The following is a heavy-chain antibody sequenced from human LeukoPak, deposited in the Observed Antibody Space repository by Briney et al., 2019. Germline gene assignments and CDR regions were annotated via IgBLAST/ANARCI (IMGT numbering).Heavy chain of an antibody. Sequence: GGSLRLSCAAAGFTFSNFHMNWVRQAPGKGLEWVSSITSSGRYIDYADSVQGRFTISRDNAKNSLYLQMNSLRAEDTAVYYCAKDRKYSSSWSPLDYWGQGTLVTVSS. V-gene: IGHV3-21*01. CDR2: ITSSGRYI. J-gene: IGHJ4*02. CDR3: AKDRKYSSSWSPLDY. D-gene: IGHD6-13*01. CDR1: GFTFSNFH.